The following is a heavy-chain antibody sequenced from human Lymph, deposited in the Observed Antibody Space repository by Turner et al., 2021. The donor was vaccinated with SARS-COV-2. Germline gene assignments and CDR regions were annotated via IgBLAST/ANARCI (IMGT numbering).Heavy chain of an antibody. Sequence: EVQLVESGGGLIQPGGSLRLSCAASGFTVSGNYMSWVRQAPGMGLEWVSRIYSGGSTLYADSVKGRFTISRDNSKNTLYLQMNSLRADDTAVYYCARVLPYGDYFDFWGQGTLVTVSS. CDR3: ARVLPYGDYFDF. CDR2: IYSGGST. CDR1: GFTVSGNY. D-gene: IGHD4-17*01. V-gene: IGHV3-53*01. J-gene: IGHJ4*02.